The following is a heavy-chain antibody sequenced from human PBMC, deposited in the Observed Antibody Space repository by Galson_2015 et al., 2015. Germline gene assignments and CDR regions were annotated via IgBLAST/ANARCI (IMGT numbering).Heavy chain of an antibody. J-gene: IGHJ4*02. V-gene: IGHV3-23*01. Sequence: SLRLSCAASGFTFSSSAMNWVRQAPGKGLEWVSALSHTRSSIYYADSVKGRFTISRDNSKNTLYLHLNSLRADDTAVYYCAKDRRAVVMSAIDYWGQGTQVTVSS. CDR3: AKDRRAVVMSAIDY. CDR2: LSHTRSSI. CDR1: GFTFSSSA. D-gene: IGHD2-21*02.